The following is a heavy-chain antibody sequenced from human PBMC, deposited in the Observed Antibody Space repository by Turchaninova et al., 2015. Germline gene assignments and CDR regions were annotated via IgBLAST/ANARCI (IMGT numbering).Heavy chain of an antibody. D-gene: IGHD3-22*01. CDR2: IGGDGYT. CDR1: WFPFRTCC. J-gene: IGHJ4*02. Sequence: EVRLVGSGGGLVRLGECLSVLWVALWFPFRTCCLNWVRQAPGKGLGGVSTIGGDGYTFYAASMEGRFTIARDNERNLVWLQMNSLRVEDTAVFYCARDRDYSDSSTFYLNFDNWGQGTLVTVSS. V-gene: IGHV3-21*06. CDR3: ARDRDYSDSSTFYLNFDN.